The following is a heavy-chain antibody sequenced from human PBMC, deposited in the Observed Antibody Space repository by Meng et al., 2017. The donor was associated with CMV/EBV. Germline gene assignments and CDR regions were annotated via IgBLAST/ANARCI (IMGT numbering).Heavy chain of an antibody. CDR3: ARETWQWLVGV. J-gene: IGHJ6*02. CDR1: GFIYSNYW. Sequence: GGSLRLSCAASGFIYSNYWMSWVRQAPGKGLEWVSYISSSSSTIYYADSVKGRFTISRDNAKNSLYLQMNSLRAEDTAVYYCARETWQWLVGVWGQGTTVTVSS. CDR2: ISSSSSTI. D-gene: IGHD6-19*01. V-gene: IGHV3-48*04.